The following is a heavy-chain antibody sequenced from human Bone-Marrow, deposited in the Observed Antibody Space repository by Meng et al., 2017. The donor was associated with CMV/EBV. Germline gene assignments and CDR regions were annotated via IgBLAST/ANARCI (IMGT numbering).Heavy chain of an antibody. Sequence: GESLKISCAASGFTFSSYAMSWVRQAPGKGLEWVSAISGSGGSTYYTDSVKGRFTISRANSKNTLYLQMNSLRAEDTAVYYCAKWVATYYIDDWGQGTLVTVSS. J-gene: IGHJ4*02. CDR3: AKWVATYYIDD. CDR1: GFTFSSYA. V-gene: IGHV3-23*01. D-gene: IGHD5-12*01. CDR2: ISGSGGST.